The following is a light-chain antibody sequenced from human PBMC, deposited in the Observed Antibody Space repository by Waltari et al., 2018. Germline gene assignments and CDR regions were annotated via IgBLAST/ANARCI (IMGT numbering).Light chain of an antibody. CDR1: SSDIGTYAY. CDR3: SSYTSSSTWV. J-gene: IGLJ3*02. V-gene: IGLV2-14*03. CDR2: DVR. Sequence: HSALTQAASVSGSPGQSTTISCTGTSSDIGTYAYVSWFQHHPGKAPKLMIYDVRNRPLGVSNRFSGSKSGITASLSISGLLAEDEAYYYCSSYTSSSTWVFGGGTKVTVL.